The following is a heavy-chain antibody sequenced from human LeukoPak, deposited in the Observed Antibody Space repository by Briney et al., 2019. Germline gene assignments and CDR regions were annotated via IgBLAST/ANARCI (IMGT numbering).Heavy chain of an antibody. CDR2: ISDSGSA. Sequence: SETLSLTCTVSGSSMSSDYYWGWIRQPPGKGLEWIGSISDSGSAYYNPSLKSRVVISVDPSKKQFSLKVTSVTAADTAVYYCARKYGYYGSWSYDYWGQGTLVTVSS. CDR3: ARKYGYYGSWSYDY. J-gene: IGHJ4*02. CDR1: GSSMSSDYY. D-gene: IGHD3-10*01. V-gene: IGHV4-38-2*02.